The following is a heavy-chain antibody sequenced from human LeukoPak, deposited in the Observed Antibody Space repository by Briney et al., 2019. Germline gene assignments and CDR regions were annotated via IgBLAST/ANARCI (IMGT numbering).Heavy chain of an antibody. J-gene: IGHJ3*02. CDR1: GFTLRRYT. D-gene: IGHD5-18*01. V-gene: IGHV3-30-3*01. Sequence: GGSLRLSCAASGFTLRRYTMNWVRQAPGKGLEWVAVISYDGSNKYYADSVKGRFTISRDNSKNTLYLQMNSLRAEDTAVYYCAGVDTAMVGAFDIWGQGTMVTVSS. CDR3: AGVDTAMVGAFDI. CDR2: ISYDGSNK.